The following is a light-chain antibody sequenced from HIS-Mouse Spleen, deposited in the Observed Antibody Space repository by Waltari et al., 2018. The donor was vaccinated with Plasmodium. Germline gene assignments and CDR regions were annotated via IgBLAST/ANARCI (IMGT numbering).Light chain of an antibody. CDR2: DVS. CDR3: CSYAGSYTYV. J-gene: IGLJ1*01. Sequence: QSALTQPRSVSGSPGQSVPISCTGTRRDVGGSNYVSWYQQHPGKAPKLMIYDVSKRPSGVPDRFSGSKSGNTASLTISGLQAEDEADYYCCSYAGSYTYVFGTGTKVTVL. V-gene: IGLV2-11*01. CDR1: RRDVGGSNY.